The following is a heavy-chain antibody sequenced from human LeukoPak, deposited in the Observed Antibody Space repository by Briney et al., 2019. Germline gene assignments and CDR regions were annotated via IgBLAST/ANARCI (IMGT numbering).Heavy chain of an antibody. V-gene: IGHV3-23*01. CDR2: ISGSGGST. CDR3: ARDRVGRLRYFDWLYY. D-gene: IGHD3-9*01. J-gene: IGHJ4*02. CDR1: GFTFSSYA. Sequence: GGSLRLSCAASGFTFSSYAMSWVRQAPGKGLEWVSAISGSGGSTYYADSVKGRFTISRDNSKNTLYLQMNSLRAEDTAVYYCARDRVGRLRYFDWLYYWGQGTLVTVSS.